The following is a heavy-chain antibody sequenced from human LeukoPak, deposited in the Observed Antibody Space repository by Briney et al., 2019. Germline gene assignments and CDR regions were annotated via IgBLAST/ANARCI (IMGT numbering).Heavy chain of an antibody. Sequence: PGGSLRLSCAASGFTFDDYAMHWVRQAPGKGREWVSGISWNSGSIGYADSVKGRFTISRDNAKNSLYLQMNSLRAEDTALYYCAKDISWGQGTLVTVSS. CDR1: GFTFDDYA. CDR2: ISWNSGSI. V-gene: IGHV3-9*01. J-gene: IGHJ4*02. CDR3: AKDIS.